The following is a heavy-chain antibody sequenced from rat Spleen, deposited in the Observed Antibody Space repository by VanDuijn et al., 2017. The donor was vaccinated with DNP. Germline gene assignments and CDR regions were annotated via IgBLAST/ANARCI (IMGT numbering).Heavy chain of an antibody. V-gene: IGHV5-7*01. D-gene: IGHD1-11*01. Sequence: EVQLVESGGDLVQPGRSLRLSCAASGFTFSDYNMAWVRQAPKQGLEWVATIINDGRRTYYRDSVKGRFTISRENAKSTLYLQMDSLRSEDTATYYCARHKNYGWFPYWGQGTLVTVSS. CDR3: ARHKNYGWFPY. J-gene: IGHJ3*01. CDR1: GFTFSDYN. CDR2: IINDGRRT.